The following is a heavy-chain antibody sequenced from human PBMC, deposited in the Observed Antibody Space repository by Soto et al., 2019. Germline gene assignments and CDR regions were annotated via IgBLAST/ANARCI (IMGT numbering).Heavy chain of an antibody. D-gene: IGHD3-16*02. V-gene: IGHV1-3*01. CDR3: ARDRPYYDYVWGSYRDYYYYGMDV. J-gene: IGHJ6*02. Sequence: ASVKVSCKAPADTFTSYYIHWVRQAPGQRLEWMGWINAGNGNTKYSQKFQGRVTITRDTSASTAYMELSSLRSEDTAVYYCARDRPYYDYVWGSYRDYYYYGMDVWGQGTTVTVSS. CDR2: INAGNGNT. CDR1: ADTFTSYY.